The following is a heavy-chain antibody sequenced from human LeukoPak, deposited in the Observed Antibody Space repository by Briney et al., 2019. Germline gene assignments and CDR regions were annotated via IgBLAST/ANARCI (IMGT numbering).Heavy chain of an antibody. CDR1: GFTFSSYS. CDR3: ARVVHSGYDWPDY. J-gene: IGHJ4*02. CDR2: ISSSSYI. D-gene: IGHD5-12*01. Sequence: PGGSLRLSCAASGFTFSSYSMNWVRQAPGKGLEWVSSISSSSYIYYADSVKGRFTISRDNAKNSLYLQMNSLRAEDTAVYYCARVVHSGYDWPDYWGQGTLVTVSS. V-gene: IGHV3-21*01.